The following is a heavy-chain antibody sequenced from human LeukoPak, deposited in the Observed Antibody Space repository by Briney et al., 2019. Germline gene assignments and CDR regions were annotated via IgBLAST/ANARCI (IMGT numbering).Heavy chain of an antibody. D-gene: IGHD2-21*01. Sequence: GGSLRLSCAASGFTFSDYHMSWIRQAPGKGLEWVSYISNSGSATYYTDSVKGRFTISRDNAKNSLYLQMNSLRAEDTAVYYCARDTGESLAFDFWGQGTMVTVSS. CDR2: ISNSGSAT. J-gene: IGHJ3*01. CDR3: ARDTGESLAFDF. V-gene: IGHV3-11*01. CDR1: GFTFSDYH.